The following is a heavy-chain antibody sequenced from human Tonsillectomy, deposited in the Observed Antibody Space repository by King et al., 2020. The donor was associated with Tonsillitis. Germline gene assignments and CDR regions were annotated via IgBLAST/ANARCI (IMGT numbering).Heavy chain of an antibody. CDR3: ARVPTYDFWSGYPLFGMDV. V-gene: IGHV4-59*01. D-gene: IGHD3-3*01. Sequence: VQLQESGPGLVKPSETLSLTCTVSGGSISSYYWSWVRQPPGKGLEWVGYIYYSGSTNYNPSLKSRVNISVDTSTNQFSLKLSSVTAADTAVYYCARVPTYDFWSGYPLFGMDVWGPGTTVTVSS. CDR2: IYYSGST. CDR1: GGSISSYY. J-gene: IGHJ6*02.